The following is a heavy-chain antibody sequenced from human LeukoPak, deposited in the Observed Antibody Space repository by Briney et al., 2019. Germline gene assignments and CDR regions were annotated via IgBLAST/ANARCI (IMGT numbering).Heavy chain of an antibody. J-gene: IGHJ4*02. Sequence: SETLSLTCTVSGGSISSYYWSWIRQPPGKGLEWIGSIYYSGSTYYNPSLKSRVTISVDTSKNQFSLKLSSVTAADTAVYYCARLVKFGGSLGYWGQGTLVTVSS. CDR2: IYYSGST. CDR1: GGSISSYY. CDR3: ARLVKFGGSLGY. D-gene: IGHD3-16*01. V-gene: IGHV4-59*04.